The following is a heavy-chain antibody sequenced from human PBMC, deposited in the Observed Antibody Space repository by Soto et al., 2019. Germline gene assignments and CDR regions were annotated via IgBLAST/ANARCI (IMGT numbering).Heavy chain of an antibody. CDR2: INAGNGNT. V-gene: IGHV1-3*01. Sequence: ASVKVSCKASGYTFTSYAIHWVRQAPGQRLEWMGWINAGNGNTRYSEKFQGRVTITRDTSASTAYMELSSLISEDTALYYCARDCTGGSCYSRYDYWGQGTLVTVSS. CDR1: GYTFTSYA. D-gene: IGHD2-15*01. J-gene: IGHJ4*02. CDR3: ARDCTGGSCYSRYDY.